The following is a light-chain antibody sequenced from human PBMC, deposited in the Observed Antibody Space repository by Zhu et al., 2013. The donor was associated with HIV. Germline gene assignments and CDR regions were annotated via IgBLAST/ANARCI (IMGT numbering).Light chain of an antibody. J-gene: IGKJ4*01. CDR1: QSIGSW. V-gene: IGKV1-5*03. CDR2: KAS. CDR3: QQSYSTLALT. Sequence: DIQMTQSPSTLSASVGDRVTITCRASQSIGSWLTWYQQKPGKAPKLLIYKASSLESGVPSRFSGSGSGTEFTLTISSLQPEDFATYFCQQSYSTLALTFGVGTKVEMK.